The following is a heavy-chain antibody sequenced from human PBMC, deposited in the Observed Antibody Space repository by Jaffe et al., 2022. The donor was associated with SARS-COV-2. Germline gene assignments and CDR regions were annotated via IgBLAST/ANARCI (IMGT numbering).Heavy chain of an antibody. CDR3: ARGVELLWFGAYYYYYYMDV. J-gene: IGHJ6*03. CDR2: INHSGST. V-gene: IGHV4-34*01. Sequence: QVQLQQWGAGLLKPSETLSLTCAVYGGSFSGYYWSWIRQPPGKGLEWIGEINHSGSTNYNPSLKSRVTISVDTSKNQFSLKLSSVTAADTAVYYCARGVELLWFGAYYYYYYMDVWGKGTTVTVSS. CDR1: GGSFSGYY. D-gene: IGHD3-10*01.